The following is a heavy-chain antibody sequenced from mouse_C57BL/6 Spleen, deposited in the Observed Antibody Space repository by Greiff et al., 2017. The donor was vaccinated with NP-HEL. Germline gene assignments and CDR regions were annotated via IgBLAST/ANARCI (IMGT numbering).Heavy chain of an antibody. V-gene: IGHV2-6-1*01. D-gene: IGHD6-5*01. CDR2: IWSDGST. CDR3: ARQDEGLYDYAMDD. Sequence: VQRVESGPGLVAPSQSLSITCTVSGFSLTSYGVHWVRQPPGKGLEWLVVIWSDGSTTYNSALKSRLSITKDNSKSQVFLKMNSLQTDDTAMYDCARQDEGLYDYAMDDGGQGTSVTVSS. CDR1: GFSLTSYG. J-gene: IGHJ4*01.